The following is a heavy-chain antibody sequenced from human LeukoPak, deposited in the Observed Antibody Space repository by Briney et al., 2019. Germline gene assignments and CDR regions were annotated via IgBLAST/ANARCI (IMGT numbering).Heavy chain of an antibody. Sequence: PSETLSLTCTVSGGSISSYYWSWIRQPAGKGLEWSGRIYTSGSTNYNPSLKSRVTMSVDTSKNQFSLKLSSVTAADTAVYYCARDRYYDSSGYYYVTVFDYWGQGTLVTVSS. D-gene: IGHD3-22*01. CDR3: ARDRYYDSSGYYYVTVFDY. CDR1: GGSISSYY. J-gene: IGHJ4*02. CDR2: IYTSGST. V-gene: IGHV4-4*07.